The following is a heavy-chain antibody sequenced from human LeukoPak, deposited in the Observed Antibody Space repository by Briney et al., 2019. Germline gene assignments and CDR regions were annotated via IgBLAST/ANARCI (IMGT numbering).Heavy chain of an antibody. Sequence: GASVKVSCKTSGYTFTDYGISWVRQAPGQGLEWMGCISAYNGNTNYAQKLQGRVTMTTDTSPRTAYMELRSLRSDDTAVYYCAPSYYDSSGYYYIAEYFQHWGQGKLVTVSS. J-gene: IGHJ1*01. CDR1: GYTFTDYG. V-gene: IGHV1-18*01. CDR3: APSYYDSSGYYYIAEYFQH. D-gene: IGHD3-22*01. CDR2: ISAYNGNT.